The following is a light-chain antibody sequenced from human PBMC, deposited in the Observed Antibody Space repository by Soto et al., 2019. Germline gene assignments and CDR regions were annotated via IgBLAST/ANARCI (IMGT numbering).Light chain of an antibody. V-gene: IGLV2-23*01. CDR1: SSNVGSYIL. CDR3: CSYAGSSTYV. Sequence: QSVLTQPASVSGSPGQSITISCTGTSSNVGSYILVSWYQQHPGKAPKLMIYEASKRPSGVSNRFSGSKSGNTASLTISGLQAEDEADYYCCSYAGSSTYVFGRGTKVTVL. J-gene: IGLJ2*01. CDR2: EAS.